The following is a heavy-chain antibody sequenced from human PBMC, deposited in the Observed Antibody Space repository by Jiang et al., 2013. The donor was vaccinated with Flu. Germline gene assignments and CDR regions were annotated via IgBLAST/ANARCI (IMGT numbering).Heavy chain of an antibody. CDR1: GGTFSSYA. CDR2: IIPIFGTA. D-gene: IGHD5-12*01. Sequence: SGAEVKKPGSSVKVSCKASGGTFSSYAISWVRQAPGQGLEWMGGIIPIFGTANYAQKFQGRVTITADESTSTAYMELSSLRSEDTAVYYCARDLWSGYDSAGDDAFDIWGQGTMVTVSS. J-gene: IGHJ3*02. V-gene: IGHV1-69*01. CDR3: ARDLWSGYDSAGDDAFDI.